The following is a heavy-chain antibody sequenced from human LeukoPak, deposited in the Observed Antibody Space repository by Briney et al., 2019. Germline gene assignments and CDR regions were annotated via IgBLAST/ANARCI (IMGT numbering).Heavy chain of an antibody. Sequence: SETLSLTCTVSGGSISLYYLSWIRQPPGKGLEWIGYFYDTRSPKYNPSLERRVTISVDMSRNQFSLNLTSVTAADTAVYYCARGRGSLTYWGQGTLATVSS. D-gene: IGHD3-10*01. V-gene: IGHV4-59*01. CDR2: FYDTRSP. CDR3: ARGRGSLTY. CDR1: GGSISLYY. J-gene: IGHJ4*02.